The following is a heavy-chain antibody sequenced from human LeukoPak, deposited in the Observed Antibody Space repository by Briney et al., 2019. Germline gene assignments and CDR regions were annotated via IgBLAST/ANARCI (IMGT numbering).Heavy chain of an antibody. V-gene: IGHV1-69*13. D-gene: IGHD6-19*01. CDR2: IIPIFGTA. CDR1: GGTFSSYA. Sequence: SVKVSCKASGGTFSSYAISWVRQAPGQGLEWMGGIIPIFGTANYAQKFQGRVTITADESTSTAYMELSSLGSEDTAVYYCARDWWKVTSLAVAGSNWFDPWGQGTLVTVSS. J-gene: IGHJ5*02. CDR3: ARDWWKVTSLAVAGSNWFDP.